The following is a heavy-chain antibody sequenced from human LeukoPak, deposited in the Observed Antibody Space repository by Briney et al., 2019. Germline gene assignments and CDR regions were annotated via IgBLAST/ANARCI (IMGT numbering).Heavy chain of an antibody. J-gene: IGHJ6*02. D-gene: IGHD6-13*01. CDR3: AKFRNNSWLTNCGGMDV. V-gene: IGHV3-23*01. CDR2: ISGSGGNT. Sequence: GGSLRLSCAASGFTFSSYAMSWVRQAPGKGLEWVSGISGSGGNTYYADSVKGRFTISRDNSKNTLSLQMNSLRGEDTAVYYCAKFRNNSWLTNCGGMDVLGQGATVTVSS. CDR1: GFTFSSYA.